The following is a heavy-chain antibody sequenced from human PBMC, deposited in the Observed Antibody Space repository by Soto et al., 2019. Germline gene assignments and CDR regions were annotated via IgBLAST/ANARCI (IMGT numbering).Heavy chain of an antibody. CDR3: ARTYSSSGMRPFDI. D-gene: IGHD6-13*01. V-gene: IGHV4-59*01. Sequence: SETLSLTCTVYGGSISNYYWSWIRQPPGKGLEWIGYIYYSGSTNYNPSLKSRVTISVDTSKNQFSLKLTSVTAADTAVYWCARTYSSSGMRPFDIWGQGTMVTVSS. J-gene: IGHJ3*02. CDR1: GGSISNYY. CDR2: IYYSGST.